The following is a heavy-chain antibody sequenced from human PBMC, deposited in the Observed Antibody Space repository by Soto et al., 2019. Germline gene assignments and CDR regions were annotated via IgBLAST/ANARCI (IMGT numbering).Heavy chain of an antibody. CDR2: INHSGST. CDR1: GGSFSGYY. CDR3: ARAPPYYDILTGYSYYYYYGMDV. Sequence: PSETLSLTCAVYGGSFSGYYWSWIRQPPGKGLEWIGEINHSGSTNYNPSLKSRVTISVDTSKNQFSLKLSSVTAADTAVYYCARAPPYYDILTGYSYYYYYGMDVWGQGTTVTVSS. V-gene: IGHV4-34*01. D-gene: IGHD3-9*01. J-gene: IGHJ6*02.